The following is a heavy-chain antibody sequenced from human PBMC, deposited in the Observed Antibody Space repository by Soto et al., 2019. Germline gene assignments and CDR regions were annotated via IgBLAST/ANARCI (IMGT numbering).Heavy chain of an antibody. CDR2: IRSKSFGGTT. CDR3: ARDGRYDQLLVTDAFDI. V-gene: IGHV3-49*03. CDR1: GFTFGEYA. D-gene: IGHD2-2*01. J-gene: IGHJ3*02. Sequence: PGGSLRLSCTASGFTFGEYAMSWFRQAPGKGLEWVGYIRSKSFGGTTEYAASVKGRFTISRDDSKSIAYLQMDSLETEDTAVYYCARDGRYDQLLVTDAFDIWGQGTMVTVSS.